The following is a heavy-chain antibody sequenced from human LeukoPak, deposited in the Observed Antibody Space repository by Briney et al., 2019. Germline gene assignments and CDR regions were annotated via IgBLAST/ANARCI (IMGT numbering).Heavy chain of an antibody. CDR1: GLSISGQW. CDR3: GYTNNFYH. D-gene: IGHD3-16*02. Sequence: GGSLRLSCVASGLSISGQWMNWVRQAPGQGLEWVANIKHDGSEEYYVDSVKGRFTISGDDGRNSVSLQMNSVRAEDTAVYYCGYTNNFYHWGQGTLVVVSS. V-gene: IGHV3-7*01. J-gene: IGHJ4*02. CDR2: IKHDGSEE.